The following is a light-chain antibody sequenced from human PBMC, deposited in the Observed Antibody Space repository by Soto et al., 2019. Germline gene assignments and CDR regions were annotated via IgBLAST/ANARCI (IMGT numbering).Light chain of an antibody. J-gene: IGKJ1*01. V-gene: IGKV1-39*01. CDR1: QSITTY. CDR3: QQTYSTPPT. Sequence: DIQMTQSPSSLSASVGDRVTISCRASQSITTYLNWYQQKPGKAPNLLIYGASWLQSGVPSRFSGSGSGTDFTLTINSLQPEDFTTYYCQQTYSTPPTFGQGTKVEIK. CDR2: GAS.